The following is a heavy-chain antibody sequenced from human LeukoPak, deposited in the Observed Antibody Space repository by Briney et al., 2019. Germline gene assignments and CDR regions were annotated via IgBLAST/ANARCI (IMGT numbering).Heavy chain of an antibody. Sequence: SETLSLTCTVSGGSISSSSYYWGWIRQPPGKGLEWIGSIYYSGSTYYNPSLKSRVTISVDTSKNQFSLKLSSVTAADTAVYYCARDSSGYYGYWGQGTLVTVSS. D-gene: IGHD3-22*01. V-gene: IGHV4-39*07. J-gene: IGHJ4*02. CDR2: IYYSGST. CDR1: GGSISSSSYY. CDR3: ARDSSGYYGY.